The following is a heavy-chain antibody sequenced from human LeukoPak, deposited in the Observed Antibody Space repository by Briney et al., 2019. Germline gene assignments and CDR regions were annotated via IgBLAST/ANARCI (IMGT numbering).Heavy chain of an antibody. CDR3: VRGIDTTGYFNY. J-gene: IGHJ4*02. CDR2: INTNTGSP. D-gene: IGHD3-22*01. CDR1: GYTFSTYP. V-gene: IGHV7-4-1*02. Sequence: GASVKVSCKASGYTFSTYPLNWVRQAPGQGLEWMGWINTNTGSPTYAQGLTGRFVFPLDTSVSTAFLQISSLKAEDTALYYCVRGIDTTGYFNYWGQGTLSPSPQ.